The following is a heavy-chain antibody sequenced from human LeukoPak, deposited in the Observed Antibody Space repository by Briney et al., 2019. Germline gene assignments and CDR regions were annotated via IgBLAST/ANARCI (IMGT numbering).Heavy chain of an antibody. J-gene: IGHJ6*03. CDR3: ARDPGSKVRGSRRGYDDYYYYMDV. D-gene: IGHD3-10*01. CDR1: GGSISSGSYH. Sequence: PSETLSLTCTVSGGSISSGSYHWSWIRQPAGKGLEWIGHIYTSGSTNYNLSLKSRVTISVDTSKNQFSLNLSSVTAADTAVYYCARDPGSKVRGSRRGYDDYYYYMDVWGKGTTVTISS. CDR2: IYTSGST. V-gene: IGHV4-61*09.